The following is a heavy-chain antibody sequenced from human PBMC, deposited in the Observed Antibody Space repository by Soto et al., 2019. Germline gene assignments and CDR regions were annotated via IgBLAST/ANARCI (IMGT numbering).Heavy chain of an antibody. D-gene: IGHD5-12*01. CDR1: GGTFSSYT. Sequence: QVQLVQSGAEVQKPGSSVKVSCKASGGTFSSYTISWVRQAPGQGLEWMGRIIPILGIANYAQKFQGRVTITADKSTSTAYMELSSLRSEDTAVYYCARGLVSGYDSHDAFEIWGQGTMVTVSS. J-gene: IGHJ3*02. CDR2: IIPILGIA. CDR3: ARGLVSGYDSHDAFEI. V-gene: IGHV1-69*02.